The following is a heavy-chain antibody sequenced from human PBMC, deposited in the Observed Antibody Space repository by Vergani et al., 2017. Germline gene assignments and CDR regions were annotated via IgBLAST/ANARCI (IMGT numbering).Heavy chain of an antibody. Sequence: QVQLVQSGAEVKKPGASVKVSCKASGYTFTGYYMHWVRQAPGQGLEWMGWINPNSGGTNYAQKFQGWVTMTRDTSISTAYMELSRLRSDDTAVYYCARPSWGPTVTTDRAYYYGMDVWGQGTTVTVSS. D-gene: IGHD4-17*01. J-gene: IGHJ6*02. V-gene: IGHV1-2*04. CDR1: GYTFTGYY. CDR3: ARPSWGPTVTTDRAYYYGMDV. CDR2: INPNSGGT.